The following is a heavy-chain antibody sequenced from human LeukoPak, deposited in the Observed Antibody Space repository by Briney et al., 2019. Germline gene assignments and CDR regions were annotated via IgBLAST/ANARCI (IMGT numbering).Heavy chain of an antibody. CDR1: GSTFSNYG. CDR3: ARDQGVTDPPPYGLDV. D-gene: IGHD2-21*02. V-gene: IGHV1-69*04. J-gene: IGHJ6*02. CDR2: IIPILDVA. Sequence: SVKVSCKASGSTFSNYGITWVRQAPGQGLEWMGRIIPILDVALYAQKFQGRVTITADKSTSTAYMELSTLRPEDTAVYYCARDQGVTDPPPYGLDVWGQGTAVTVSS.